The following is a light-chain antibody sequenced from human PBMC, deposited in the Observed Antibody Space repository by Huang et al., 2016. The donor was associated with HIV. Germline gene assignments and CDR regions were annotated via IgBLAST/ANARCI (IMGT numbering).Light chain of an antibody. J-gene: IGKJ4*01. CDR1: QSVSSN. CDR2: GAS. Sequence: EIVMTQSPATLSVSPGERATLSCRASQSVSSNLAWYQQKPGQAPRLLIYGASSRATGITATGIPARFSGSGSGTEFTLTISSLQSEDFAVYYCQQYNSWPLTFGGGTKVEIK. V-gene: IGKV3-15*01. CDR3: QQYNSWPLT.